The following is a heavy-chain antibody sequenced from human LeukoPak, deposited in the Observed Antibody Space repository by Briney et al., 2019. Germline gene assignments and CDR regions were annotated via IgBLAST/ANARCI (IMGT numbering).Heavy chain of an antibody. CDR3: ARELITMVRGVILYYFDY. V-gene: IGHV3-53*01. D-gene: IGHD3-10*01. CDR2: IYSGGST. J-gene: IGHJ4*02. CDR1: GFTVSSNY. Sequence: PGGSLRLSCAASGFTVSSNYMSWVRQAPGKGLGWVSVIYSGGSTYYADSVKGRFTISRDNSKNTLYLQMNSLRAEDTAVYYCARELITMVRGVILYYFDYWGQGTLVTVSS.